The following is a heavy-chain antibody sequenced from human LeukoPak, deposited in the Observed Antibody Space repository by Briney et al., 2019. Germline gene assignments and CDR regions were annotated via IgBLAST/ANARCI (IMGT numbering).Heavy chain of an antibody. D-gene: IGHD2-2*01. J-gene: IGHJ3*02. V-gene: IGHV4-39*07. Sequence: SETLSLTCTVSGGSISSSSYSWGWIRQPPGKGLEWIGSIYYSGSTYYNPSLKSRVTISVDTSKNQFSLKLSSVTAADTAVYYCARGGRPNPAANHDAFDIWGQGTMVTVSS. CDR2: IYYSGST. CDR3: ARGGRPNPAANHDAFDI. CDR1: GGSISSSSYS.